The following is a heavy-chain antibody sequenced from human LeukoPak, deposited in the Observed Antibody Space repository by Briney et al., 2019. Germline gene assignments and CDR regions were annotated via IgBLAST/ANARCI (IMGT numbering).Heavy chain of an antibody. CDR2: INPNSGGT. CDR1: GYTFTGYY. D-gene: IGHD2-2*01. CDR3: ARGSIVVVPAATDAFDI. Sequence: ASVKVSCKASGYTFTGYYMHWVRQAPGQGLEWMGWINPNSGGTNYAQKSQGRVTMTRDTSISTAYMELSRLRSDDTAVYYCARGSIVVVPAATDAFDIWGQGTMVTVSS. J-gene: IGHJ3*02. V-gene: IGHV1-2*02.